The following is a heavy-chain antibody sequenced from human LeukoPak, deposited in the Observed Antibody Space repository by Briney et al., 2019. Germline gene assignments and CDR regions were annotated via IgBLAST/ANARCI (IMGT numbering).Heavy chain of an antibody. Sequence: PSETLSLTCTVSGGSISSGDYYWSWIRQPPGKGLEWIGYFYYSGSTYYNPSLKSRVTISVDTSKNQFSLKLSSVTAADTAVYYCARGLSGEYSTSWSQGTLVTVSS. CDR1: GGSISSGDYY. CDR2: FYYSGST. CDR3: ARGLSGEYSTS. V-gene: IGHV4-30-4*08. J-gene: IGHJ4*02. D-gene: IGHD4-11*01.